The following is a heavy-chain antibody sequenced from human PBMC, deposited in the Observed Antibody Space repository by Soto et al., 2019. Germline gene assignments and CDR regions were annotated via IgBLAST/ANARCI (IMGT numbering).Heavy chain of an antibody. V-gene: IGHV4-39*01. J-gene: IGHJ6*02. CDR1: GGSISSSSYY. CDR3: ARRVRTYYYGMDV. Sequence: TLSLTCTVSGGSISSSSYYWGWIRQPPGKGLEWIGSIYYSGSTYYNPSLKSRVTISVDTSKNQFSLKLSSVTAADTAVYYCARRVRTYYYGMDVWGQGTTVTVSS. CDR2: IYYSGST.